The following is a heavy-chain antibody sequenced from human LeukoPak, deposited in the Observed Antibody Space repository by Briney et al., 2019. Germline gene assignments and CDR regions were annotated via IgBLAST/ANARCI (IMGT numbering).Heavy chain of an antibody. V-gene: IGHV3-66*01. CDR3: ARVLRFLEWSNYYYYGMDV. Sequence: GGSLRLSCAASGFTVSSNYMSWVRQAPGKGLEWVSVIYSGGSTYYADAVKGRFTISRDNSKNTLYHQMSSLRAEDTAVYYCARVLRFLEWSNYYYYGMDVWGQGTTVTVSS. CDR1: GFTVSSNY. J-gene: IGHJ6*02. D-gene: IGHD3-3*01. CDR2: IYSGGST.